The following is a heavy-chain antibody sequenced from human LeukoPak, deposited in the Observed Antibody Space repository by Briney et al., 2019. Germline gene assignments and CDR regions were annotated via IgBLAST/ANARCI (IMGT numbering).Heavy chain of an antibody. CDR2: INSDGGST. CDR3: AREAISSSKYYFDY. CDR1: GFTFSSYW. D-gene: IGHD6-13*01. Sequence: PGGSLRLSCTASGFTFSSYWMHWVRQAPGKGLVWVSRINSDGGSTSYADSVKGRFTISRDNSKNTPYLQMNSLRAEDTAVYYCAREAISSSKYYFDYWGQGTLVTVSS. J-gene: IGHJ4*02. V-gene: IGHV3-74*01.